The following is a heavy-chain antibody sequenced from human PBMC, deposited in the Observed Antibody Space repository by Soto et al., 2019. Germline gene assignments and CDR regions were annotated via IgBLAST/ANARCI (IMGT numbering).Heavy chain of an antibody. Sequence: ASETLSLTCTVSGASINNRSYYWGWIRQPPGKGLEWIGSVTYCGSTYYYPSLQGGVTISVDTSNKQSSLTLTCVTAADTAVYYCARGGYSSSWSLFDQWGQGTLVTVSS. V-gene: IGHV4-39*01. CDR2: VTYCGST. CDR3: ARGGYSSSWSLFDQ. D-gene: IGHD6-13*01. J-gene: IGHJ4*02. CDR1: GASINNRSYY.